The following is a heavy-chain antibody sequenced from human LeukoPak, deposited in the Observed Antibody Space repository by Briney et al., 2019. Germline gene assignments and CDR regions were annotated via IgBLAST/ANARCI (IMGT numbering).Heavy chain of an antibody. CDR1: GDSISCCY. Sequence: SDTLSLTCAVSGDSISCCYWTWIRQSAGKGLEWIGRVFITGSTNYNPSLQGRVTMSVDRSKSQFSLRLSSVTAADTAVYYCVRQGYDYGAFNAWGQGTLVTVSS. CDR2: VFITGST. J-gene: IGHJ4*02. V-gene: IGHV4-4*07. CDR3: VRQGYDYGAFNA. D-gene: IGHD3-16*01.